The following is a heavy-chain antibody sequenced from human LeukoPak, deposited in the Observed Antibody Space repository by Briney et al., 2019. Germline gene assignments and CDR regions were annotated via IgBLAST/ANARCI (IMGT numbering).Heavy chain of an antibody. Sequence: ASVKVSCKASGGTFSSYGISWVRQAPGQGLEWMGGIIPIFGTANYAQKFQGRVTITADKSTSTAYMELSSLRSEDTAVYYCARAYSSGWGVDWFDPWGQGTLVTVSS. D-gene: IGHD6-19*01. J-gene: IGHJ5*02. CDR2: IIPIFGTA. V-gene: IGHV1-69*06. CDR1: GGTFSSYG. CDR3: ARAYSSGWGVDWFDP.